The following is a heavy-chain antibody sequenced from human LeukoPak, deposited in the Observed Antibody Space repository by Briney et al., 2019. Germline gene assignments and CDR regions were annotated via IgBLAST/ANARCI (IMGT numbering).Heavy chain of an antibody. CDR3: ARGHNGIAVAGNFDY. Sequence: GGSLRLSCAASGFTFSSYSMNWVRQAPGKGLEWVSSISSSSSYIYYADSVKGRFTISRDNAKNSLYLQMNSLRAEDTAVYYCARGHNGIAVAGNFDYWGQGTLVTVSS. V-gene: IGHV3-21*01. CDR1: GFTFSSYS. CDR2: ISSSSSYI. J-gene: IGHJ4*02. D-gene: IGHD6-19*01.